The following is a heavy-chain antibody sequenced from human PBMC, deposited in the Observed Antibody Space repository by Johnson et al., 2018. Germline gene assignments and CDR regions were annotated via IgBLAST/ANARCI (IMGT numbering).Heavy chain of an antibody. J-gene: IGHJ6*02. CDR1: GGTFSSYA. D-gene: IGHD6-19*01. CDR3: ASLEAVAAKYGMDV. Sequence: VQLVESGAEVKKPGSSVKVSCKASGGTFSSYAISWVRQAPGQGLEWLGGIIPLFGTANYAQKVQGRVTITADESTSTAYMELGSLRSEETAVYYCASLEAVAAKYGMDVWGQGTTVTVSS. CDR2: IIPLFGTA. V-gene: IGHV1-69*01.